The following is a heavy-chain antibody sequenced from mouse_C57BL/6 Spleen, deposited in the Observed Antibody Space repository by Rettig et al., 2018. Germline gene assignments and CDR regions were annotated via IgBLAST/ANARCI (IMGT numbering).Heavy chain of an antibody. D-gene: IGHD1-1*01. CDR2: IDPNNGGT. V-gene: IGHV1-72*01. J-gene: IGHJ4*01. Sequence: LKQRPGRGLEWIGRIDPNNGGTKYIENFKNKATLTVDKPSTTAYMQLSSLTSEDSAVYYCARSRGSSPRWAMDYWGQGTSVIVSS. CDR3: ARSRGSSPRWAMDY.